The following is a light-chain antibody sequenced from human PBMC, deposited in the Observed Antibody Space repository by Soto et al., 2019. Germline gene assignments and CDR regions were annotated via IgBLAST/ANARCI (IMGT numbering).Light chain of an antibody. CDR3: CSYAGTSSHVV. J-gene: IGLJ2*01. CDR2: GGS. CDR1: SSDVGSYNL. V-gene: IGLV2-23*01. Sequence: QSALTQPASVSGSPGQSITISCTGTSSDVGSYNLVSWYQQHPGKAPKLMIYGGSKRPSGASHRFSGSKSGNTASLTISGLQAEDEADYYCCSYAGTSSHVVFGGGTQLTVL.